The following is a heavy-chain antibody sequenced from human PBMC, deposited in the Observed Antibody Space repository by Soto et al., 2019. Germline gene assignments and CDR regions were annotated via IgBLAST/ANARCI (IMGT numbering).Heavy chain of an antibody. D-gene: IGHD6-13*01. J-gene: IGHJ1*01. CDR2: INWNSGSI. V-gene: IGHV3-9*01. CDR3: VKDESINWYSGHFRH. Sequence: HPGGSLRLSCAASGFTFDGYAMHWVRQVPGKGLEWVSGINWNSGSIGYGDSVKGRFAISRDNAKNSLHLQMNSLSAEDTAFYYCVKDESINWYSGHFRHWGQGTLVTVSS. CDR1: GFTFDGYA.